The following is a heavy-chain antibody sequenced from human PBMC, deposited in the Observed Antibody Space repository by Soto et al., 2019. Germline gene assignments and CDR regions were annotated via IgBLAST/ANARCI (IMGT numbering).Heavy chain of an antibody. V-gene: IGHV3-23*01. CDR2: ISGSGGST. Sequence: PRGSLRLSCAASGVTFSSYAISWVRQAPGKGLEWVSAISGSGGSTYYADSVKGRFTISRDNSKNTLYLQMTSLRAEDTAVYYCAKDRSDFWSGYFDYWGQGTLVTVSS. CDR3: AKDRSDFWSGYFDY. J-gene: IGHJ4*02. CDR1: GVTFSSYA. D-gene: IGHD3-3*01.